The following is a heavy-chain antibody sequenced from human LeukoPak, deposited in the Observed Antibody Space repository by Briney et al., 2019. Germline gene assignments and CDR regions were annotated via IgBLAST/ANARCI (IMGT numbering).Heavy chain of an antibody. J-gene: IGHJ4*02. Sequence: SETLSLTCTVSGGSISSGGYYWSWIRQHPGKGLAWIGYIYYSGSTYYNPSLKSRVTISVDTSKNQFSLKLSSVTAADTAVYYCARRVYGSGSYYPFDYWGQGTLVTVSS. V-gene: IGHV4-31*03. CDR3: ARRVYGSGSYYPFDY. CDR1: GGSISSGGYY. CDR2: IYYSGST. D-gene: IGHD3-10*01.